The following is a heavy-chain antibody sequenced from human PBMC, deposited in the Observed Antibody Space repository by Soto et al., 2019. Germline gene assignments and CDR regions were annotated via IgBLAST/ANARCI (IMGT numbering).Heavy chain of an antibody. D-gene: IGHD3-22*01. CDR2: IYYSGST. J-gene: IGHJ4*02. CDR3: ASSSYYYDSSGYEFDY. V-gene: IGHV4-61*01. CDR1: GGSVSSGSYY. Sequence: SETLSLTCTVSGGSVSSGSYYWSWIRQPPGKGLEWIGYIYYSGSTNYNPSLKSRVTISVDTSKNQSSLKLSSVTAADTAVYYCASSSYYYDSSGYEFDYWGQGTLVTVSS.